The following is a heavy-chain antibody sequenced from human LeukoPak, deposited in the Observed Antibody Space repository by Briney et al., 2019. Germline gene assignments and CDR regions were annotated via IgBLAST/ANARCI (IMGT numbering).Heavy chain of an antibody. V-gene: IGHV3-30*03. CDR1: GFTFSSYG. J-gene: IGHJ1*01. CDR3: ARDGDYYDSSGYYPKYFQD. Sequence: GGSLRLSCAASGFTFSSYGMHWVRQAPGKGLEWVAVISYDGSNKYCADSVKGRFTISRDNSKNTLYLQMNSLRAEDTAVYYCARDGDYYDSSGYYPKYFQDWGQGTLVTVSS. CDR2: ISYDGSNK. D-gene: IGHD3-22*01.